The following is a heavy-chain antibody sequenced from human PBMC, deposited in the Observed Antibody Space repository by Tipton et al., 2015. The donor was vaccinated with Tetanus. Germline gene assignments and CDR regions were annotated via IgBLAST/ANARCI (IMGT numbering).Heavy chain of an antibody. D-gene: IGHD6-13*01. V-gene: IGHV3-23*01. Sequence: SLRLSCAASGITINGYWMIWVRQAPGKGLEWVSGITGGNTYYADSVKGRFTISRDNSKNTLSLQMNSLRGEDTAVYYCAKALGSSAWYGTWGQGTLVTVSS. J-gene: IGHJ5*02. CDR2: ITGGNT. CDR3: AKALGSSAWYGT. CDR1: GITINGYW.